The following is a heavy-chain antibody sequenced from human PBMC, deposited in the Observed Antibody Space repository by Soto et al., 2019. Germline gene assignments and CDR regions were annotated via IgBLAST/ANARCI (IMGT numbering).Heavy chain of an antibody. V-gene: IGHV1-46*01. CDR2: INPSGGST. CDR1: GYTFTSYY. J-gene: IGHJ6*02. CDR3: AREGYCSSTSCYTQRPPRDYYYYGMDV. D-gene: IGHD2-2*02. Sequence: ASVKVSCKASGYTFTSYYMHWVRQAPGQGVEWMGIINPSGGSTSYAQKFQGRVTMTRDTSTSTVYMELSSLRSEDTAVYYRAREGYCSSTSCYTQRPPRDYYYYGMDVWGQGTTVTVSS.